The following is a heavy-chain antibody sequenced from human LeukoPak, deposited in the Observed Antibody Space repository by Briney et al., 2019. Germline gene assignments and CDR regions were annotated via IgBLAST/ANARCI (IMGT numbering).Heavy chain of an antibody. CDR2: ISYDGSNK. J-gene: IGHJ5*02. Sequence: PGGSLRLSCAASVFTFSSYGMHWVRQAPGKGLEWVAVISYDGSNKYYADSVKGRFTISRDNSKNTLYLQMNSLRAEDTAVYYCAKDLSSGWTNWFEPWGKGTLVTVSS. CDR3: AKDLSSGWTNWFEP. D-gene: IGHD6-19*01. V-gene: IGHV3-30*18. CDR1: VFTFSSYG.